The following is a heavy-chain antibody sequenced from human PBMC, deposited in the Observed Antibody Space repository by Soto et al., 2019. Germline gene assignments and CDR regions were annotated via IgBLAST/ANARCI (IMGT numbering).Heavy chain of an antibody. V-gene: IGHV1-69*13. CDR2: IIPIFGTA. Sequence: SVKVSCKASGGTFSSYAISWVRQAPGQGLEWMGGIIPIFGTANYAQKFQGRVTITADESTSTAYMELRSLRSDDTAVYYCARDLRTAVAGTFGYWGQGTLVTVSS. J-gene: IGHJ4*02. CDR3: ARDLRTAVAGTFGY. D-gene: IGHD6-19*01. CDR1: GGTFSSYA.